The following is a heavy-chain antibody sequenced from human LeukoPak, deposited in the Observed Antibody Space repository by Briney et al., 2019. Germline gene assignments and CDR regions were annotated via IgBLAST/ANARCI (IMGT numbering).Heavy chain of an antibody. J-gene: IGHJ4*02. CDR2: IYKDGKI. CDR3: ARDHHSSGF. Sequence: PGGSLRLSCAASGFTVSSSCMSWVRQAPEKGLEWVSVIYKDGKIYYIDSVKGRFTISRDTSKNTLYLQMNSLRVEDTAVYYCARDHHSSGFWGQGTLVTVSS. V-gene: IGHV3-53*01. CDR1: GFTVSSSC. D-gene: IGHD6-19*01.